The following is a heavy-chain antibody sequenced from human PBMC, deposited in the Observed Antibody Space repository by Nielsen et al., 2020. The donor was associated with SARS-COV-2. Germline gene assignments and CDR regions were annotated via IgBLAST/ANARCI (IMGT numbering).Heavy chain of an antibody. J-gene: IGHJ4*02. CDR1: GFTFSSYS. CDR2: ISSSSSYI. V-gene: IGHV3-21*01. CDR3: ARASITFGGVIVPFDY. Sequence: GESLKISCAASGFTFSSYSMNWVRQAPGKGLEWVSSISSSSSYIYYADSVKGRFTISRDNAKNSLYLQMNSLRAEDTAVYYCARASITFGGVIVPFDYWGQGTLVTVSS. D-gene: IGHD3-16*02.